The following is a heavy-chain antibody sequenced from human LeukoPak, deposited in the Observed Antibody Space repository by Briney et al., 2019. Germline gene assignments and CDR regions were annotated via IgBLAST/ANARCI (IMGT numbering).Heavy chain of an antibody. CDR2: IFHSGST. J-gene: IGHJ4*02. V-gene: IGHV4-39*01. D-gene: IGHD3-9*01. CDR3: AGRGIVTGYFDF. Sequence: SEPLSLTCTVSGDSITNSNFYWGWIRQSPGKGLEWIGSIFHSGSTNYNPSLKSRVIISVDTSKNQFYLRVRSVTAAETALYYCAGRGIVTGYFDFWGRGTLVTVSS. CDR1: GDSITNSNFY.